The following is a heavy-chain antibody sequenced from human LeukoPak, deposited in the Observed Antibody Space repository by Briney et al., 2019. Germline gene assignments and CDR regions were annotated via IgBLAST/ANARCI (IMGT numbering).Heavy chain of an antibody. CDR3: ARGRGPSPYYYDSSGYYYYFDY. J-gene: IGHJ4*02. V-gene: IGHV3-30*02. CDR2: IRYDGSNK. D-gene: IGHD3-22*01. CDR1: GFTFSSYG. Sequence: GGSLRLSCAAPGFTFSSYGMHWVRQAPGKGLEWVAFIRYDGSNKYYADSVKGRFTISRDNSKNTLYLQMSSLRAEDTAVYYCARGRGPSPYYYDSSGYYYYFDYWGQGTLVTVSS.